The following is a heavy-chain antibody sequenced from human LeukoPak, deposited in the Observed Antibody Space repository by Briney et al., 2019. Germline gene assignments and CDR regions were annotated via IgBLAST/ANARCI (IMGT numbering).Heavy chain of an antibody. Sequence: PSETLSLTCTVSGGSISSYYWSWIRQPAGKGLEWIGRMYTSGSTHYNPSLKSRVTISVDKSKNQFSLKLSSVTAADTAVYYCARGRWTSSNYNWFDPWGQGTLVTVSS. CDR2: MYTSGST. V-gene: IGHV4-4*07. D-gene: IGHD5-24*01. CDR3: ARGRWTSSNYNWFDP. J-gene: IGHJ5*02. CDR1: GGSISSYY.